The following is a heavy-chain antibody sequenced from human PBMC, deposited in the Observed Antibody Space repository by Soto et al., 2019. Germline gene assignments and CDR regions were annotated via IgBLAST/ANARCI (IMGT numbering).Heavy chain of an antibody. CDR3: ARLSRGDYGYYFDY. D-gene: IGHD4-17*01. Sequence: SETLSLTCAVSSGSISSINWWSWVRQPPGMGLEWIGEVYHVGSTNYNPSLRSRVTISVDKSKNQFSLNLTSVTAADTALYYCARLSRGDYGYYFDYWGQGTLVTVSS. V-gene: IGHV4-4*02. J-gene: IGHJ4*02. CDR1: SGSISSINW. CDR2: VYHVGST.